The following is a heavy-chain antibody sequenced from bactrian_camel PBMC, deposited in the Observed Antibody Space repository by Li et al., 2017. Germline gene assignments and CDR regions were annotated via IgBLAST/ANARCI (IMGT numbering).Heavy chain of an antibody. CDR1: GFTFSTSD. CDR3: ANLDGHY. V-gene: IGHV3S6*01. Sequence: HVQLVESGGGLVQPGGSLRLSCAASGFTFSTSDMIWIRQAPGKGLEWVSRIFSDGRYTYYLDSVKGRFTISRDNVKNTLYLQMNSLKAEDTAMYYCANLDGHYWGQGTQVTVS. J-gene: IGHJ4*01. CDR2: IFSDGRYT.